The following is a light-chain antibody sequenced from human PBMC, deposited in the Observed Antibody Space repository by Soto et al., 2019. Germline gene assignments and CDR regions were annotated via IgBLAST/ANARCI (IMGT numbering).Light chain of an antibody. Sequence: EIVLTQSPGTLSLSPGERATLSCRASQSVSSSYLAWYQQKPGRAPRLLIYGASNRATGITDRFSGSGSGTDFTLTISRLQPDDFAVYYCQQCGSSPTFGQGTRLEIK. V-gene: IGKV3-20*01. J-gene: IGKJ5*01. CDR2: GAS. CDR1: QSVSSSY. CDR3: QQCGSSPT.